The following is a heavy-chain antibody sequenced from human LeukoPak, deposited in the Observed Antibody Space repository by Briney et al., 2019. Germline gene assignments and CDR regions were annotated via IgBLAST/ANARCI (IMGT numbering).Heavy chain of an antibody. Sequence: SETLSLTCNVSGASISSYYWSWIRQPAGKGLEWIGRIYTSANTNYSPSFKSRATISIDRSKNQFSLNLPSVTAADTAVYYCARDRIWNDVGHDPFDTWGQGTMVTVSS. CDR3: ARDRIWNDVGHDPFDT. J-gene: IGHJ3*02. CDR2: IYTSANT. V-gene: IGHV4-4*07. CDR1: GASISSYY. D-gene: IGHD1-1*01.